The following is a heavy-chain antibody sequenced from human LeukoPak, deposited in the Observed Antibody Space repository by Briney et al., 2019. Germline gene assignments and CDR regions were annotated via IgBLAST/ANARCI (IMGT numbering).Heavy chain of an antibody. J-gene: IGHJ4*02. V-gene: IGHV3-33*01. D-gene: IGHD6-6*01. Sequence: PGGSLRLSCAASGFTFRNHGMHWVRQAPGKGLEWVAVIWCDGSNEYYADSVKGRFTVSRDNSKNTLYLEMNSLRVEDTAVYYCARDIAARRLDYWGQGTLVTVSS. CDR3: ARDIAARRLDY. CDR1: GFTFRNHG. CDR2: IWCDGSNE.